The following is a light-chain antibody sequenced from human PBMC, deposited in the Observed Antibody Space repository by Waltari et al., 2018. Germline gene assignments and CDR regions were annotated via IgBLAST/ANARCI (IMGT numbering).Light chain of an antibody. V-gene: IGKV3-11*01. CDR1: QSVGSY. CDR3: QQRSNWTPHP. J-gene: IGKJ2*01. Sequence: DIVLTQSPATLSLSPGDTATLPCRASQSVGSYLAWYQQKPGQPPRLLIYDASNRATGLPARFRGSGCGTEFALTISSLEAEDFAVYYCQQRSNWTPHPVGHGARLDIK. CDR2: DAS.